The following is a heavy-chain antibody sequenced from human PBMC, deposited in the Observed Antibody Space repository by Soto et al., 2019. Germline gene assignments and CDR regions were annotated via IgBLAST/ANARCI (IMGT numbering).Heavy chain of an antibody. CDR1: GFSISSSSYY. Sequence: SETLSLTCTVSGFSISSSSYYWGWIRQPPGKGLEWIGSIYYSGSTYYNPSLKSRITISVDTSKNQFSLKLSSVTAADLDVYYCATSGYSYGRPFDYWGQGTLVTVSS. CDR2: IYYSGST. J-gene: IGHJ4*02. CDR3: ATSGYSYGRPFDY. D-gene: IGHD5-18*01. V-gene: IGHV4-39*01.